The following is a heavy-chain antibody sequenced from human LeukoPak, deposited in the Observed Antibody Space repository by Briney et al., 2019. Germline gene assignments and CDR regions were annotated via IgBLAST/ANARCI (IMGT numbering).Heavy chain of an antibody. D-gene: IGHD3-22*01. CDR3: TTGVVYYDSSGYDY. J-gene: IGHJ4*02. CDR2: IKSKTDGGTT. V-gene: IGHV3-15*01. CDR1: GFTFTNAY. Sequence: GGSLRLSCAASGFTFTNAYMKWVRQAPGKGLEWVGRIKSKTDGGTTDYAAPVKGRFTISRDDSKNTLFLQMNSLKTEDTAVYYCTTGVVYYDSSGYDYWGQGTLVTVSS.